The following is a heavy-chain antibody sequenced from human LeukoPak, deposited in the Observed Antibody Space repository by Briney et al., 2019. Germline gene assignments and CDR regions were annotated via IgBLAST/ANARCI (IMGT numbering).Heavy chain of an antibody. CDR1: GFPFSSYW. D-gene: IGHD3-22*01. J-gene: IGHJ4*02. Sequence: GGSLRLSCAASGFPFSSYWMDWVRQAPGKGLEWVSGISGSGDNTYYADSVKGRFTISRDNSKNTLYVQVNSLGTEDTAAYYCAKGSYYDSSGSFYFDYWGQGTLVTVSS. CDR2: ISGSGDNT. CDR3: AKGSYYDSSGSFYFDY. V-gene: IGHV3-23*01.